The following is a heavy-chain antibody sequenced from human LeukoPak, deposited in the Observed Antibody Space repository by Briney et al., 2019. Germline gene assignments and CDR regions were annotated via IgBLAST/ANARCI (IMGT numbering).Heavy chain of an antibody. CDR3: ARGESSGLDY. D-gene: IGHD6-19*01. V-gene: IGHV1-8*02. CDR2: MNPNSGNT. Sequence: ASVKVSCKASGYTFTGYYMHWVRQAPGQGLEWMGWMNPNSGNTGYAQKFQGRVTMTRNTSISTAYMELSSLRSEDTAVYYCARGESSGLDYWGQGTLVTVSS. J-gene: IGHJ4*02. CDR1: GYTFTGYY.